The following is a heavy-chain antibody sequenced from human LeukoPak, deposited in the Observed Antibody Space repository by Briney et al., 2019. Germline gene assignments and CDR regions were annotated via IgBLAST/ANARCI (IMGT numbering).Heavy chain of an antibody. Sequence: ASVKVSCKASGYTFTGYYMHWVRQAPGQGLEWMGWINPNSGGTSYAQKFQSGVTMTRDTSISTVYMELSRLRSDDTAVYYCVRGGALYYDFWDWGQGTLVTVSS. D-gene: IGHD3-3*01. CDR2: INPNSGGT. CDR1: GYTFTGYY. J-gene: IGHJ4*02. CDR3: VRGGALYYDFWD. V-gene: IGHV1-2*02.